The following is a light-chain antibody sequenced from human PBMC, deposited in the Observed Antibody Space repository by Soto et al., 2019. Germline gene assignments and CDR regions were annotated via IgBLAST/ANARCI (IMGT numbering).Light chain of an antibody. CDR1: QSVITN. V-gene: IGKV3-15*01. Sequence: EIVMTQSPATLSVSPGERATLSCRASQSVITNLAWYQQKPGQAPRLLIYGASTRATGIPARFSGSGSGTDFTLTIRRLEPEDAAVYYCQQYGSSPITFGQGTRLEIK. CDR2: GAS. J-gene: IGKJ5*01. CDR3: QQYGSSPIT.